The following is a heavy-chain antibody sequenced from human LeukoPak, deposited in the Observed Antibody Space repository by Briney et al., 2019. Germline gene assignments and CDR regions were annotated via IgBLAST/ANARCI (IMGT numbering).Heavy chain of an antibody. CDR1: GFTFSSYW. CDR2: IKQDGSEK. V-gene: IGHV3-7*01. D-gene: IGHD5-24*01. Sequence: GGSLRLSCAASGFTFSSYWMSWVRQAPGKGLEWVANIKQDGSEKYSVDSVKGRFTISRDNAKNSLYLQMNSLRAEDTAVYFCAKDRDTPATAQPQRGYFDSWGQGTLVTVSS. J-gene: IGHJ4*02. CDR3: AKDRDTPATAQPQRGYFDS.